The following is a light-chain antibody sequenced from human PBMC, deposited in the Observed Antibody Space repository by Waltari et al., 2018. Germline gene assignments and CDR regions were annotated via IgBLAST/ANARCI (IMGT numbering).Light chain of an antibody. CDR2: GVN. V-gene: IGLV1-40*01. CDR3: QSYDPSVSVV. J-gene: IGLJ2*01. Sequence: QSVLTQPPSVSGAPGQTVTISCTGSGSNIGAGYDVHWYQKPPGEAPKLLIYGVNTRPLGVPDRFSGSQSGTSAFLAIRGLQAEDEADYYCQSYDPSVSVVFGGGTKLTVV. CDR1: GSNIGAGYD.